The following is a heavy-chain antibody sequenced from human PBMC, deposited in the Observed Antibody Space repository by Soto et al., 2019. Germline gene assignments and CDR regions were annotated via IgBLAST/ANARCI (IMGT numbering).Heavy chain of an antibody. D-gene: IGHD3-10*01. CDR2: INPNSGGT. J-gene: IGHJ6*02. CDR1: GYTFTGYY. V-gene: IGHV1-2*04. CDR3: ARWDALLWFGASTYYYYYGMDV. Sequence: GASVKVSCKASGYTFTGYYMHWVRQAPGQGLEWMGWINPNSGGTNYAQKFQGWVTMTRDTSISTAYMELSRLRSDDTAVYYCARWDALLWFGASTYYYYYGMDVWGQGTTVTVSS.